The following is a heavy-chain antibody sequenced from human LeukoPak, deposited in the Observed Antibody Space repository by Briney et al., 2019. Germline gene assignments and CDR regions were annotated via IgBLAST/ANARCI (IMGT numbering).Heavy chain of an antibody. CDR1: GFTFSNYW. Sequence: QPGGSLRLSCAASGFTFSNYWMHWVRQAPGKGLVWVSRINSDGSSSTYADSVKGRFTISRDNAKNTLYLQMNSLRAEDTAVYYCARLGKAMAGCFYSWGQGTLVTVSS. D-gene: IGHD6-19*01. V-gene: IGHV3-74*01. J-gene: IGHJ4*02. CDR3: ARLGKAMAGCFYS. CDR2: INSDGSSS.